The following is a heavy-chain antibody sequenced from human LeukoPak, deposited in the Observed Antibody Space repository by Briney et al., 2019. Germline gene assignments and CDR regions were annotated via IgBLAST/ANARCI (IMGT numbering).Heavy chain of an antibody. J-gene: IGHJ4*02. Sequence: SVKVSCKASGYTFTSYYMHWVRQAPGQGLEWMGRIIPILGIANYAQKFQGRVTITADKSTSTAYMELSSLRSEDTAVYYCARDQPSTNWNDVGGGYWGQGTLVTVSS. V-gene: IGHV1-69*04. CDR2: IIPILGIA. D-gene: IGHD1-1*01. CDR1: GYTFTSYY. CDR3: ARDQPSTNWNDVGGGY.